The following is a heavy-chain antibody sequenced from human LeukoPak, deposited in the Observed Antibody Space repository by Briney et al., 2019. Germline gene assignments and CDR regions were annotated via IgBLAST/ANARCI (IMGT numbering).Heavy chain of an antibody. V-gene: IGHV4-61*02. J-gene: IGHJ5*02. CDR2: IYTSGST. CDR1: GGSISSGSYY. D-gene: IGHD6-19*01. CDR3: ARGGDPTSSGWYRWFDP. Sequence: SETLSLTCTVSGGSISSGSYYWSWIRQPAGKGLEWIGRIYTSGSTNYNPSLKSRVTISLDTSKNQFSLKLSSVTAADTAVYYCARGGDPTSSGWYRWFDPWGQGTLVTVSS.